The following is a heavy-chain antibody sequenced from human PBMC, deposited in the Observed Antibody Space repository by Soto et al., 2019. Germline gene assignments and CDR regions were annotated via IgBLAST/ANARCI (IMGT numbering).Heavy chain of an antibody. D-gene: IGHD5-12*01. V-gene: IGHV3-23*01. CDR1: GVAFSFYS. CDR2: ISGNGATT. J-gene: IGHJ6*02. Sequence: EVALLESGGGLVQPGGSLRLSCEVSGVAFSFYSMSWVRQAPGKGLEWVASISGNGATTYYAASGKGRFTFSRDNSKNTLFLQMNSLRAEDTARYYCAKDRDIAYHLEGGFYYSGMDVWGQGTTVTVSS. CDR3: AKDRDIAYHLEGGFYYSGMDV.